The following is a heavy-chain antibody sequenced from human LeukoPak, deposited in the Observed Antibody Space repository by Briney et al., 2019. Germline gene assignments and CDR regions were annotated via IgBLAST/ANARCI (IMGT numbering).Heavy chain of an antibody. D-gene: IGHD3-16*01. CDR2: INHGGST. J-gene: IGHJ3*02. CDR1: GYSIRNGYS. Sequence: SETLSLTCGVSGYSIRNGYSWDWIRQPPGKGLEWIGSINHGGSTTYNPSLRSRVTISLVTSKNAFSLSLRSETAADTAVYYCARFEYVWETDGMDAFDIWGHGTMCTVSS. CDR3: ARFEYVWETDGMDAFDI. V-gene: IGHV4-38-2*01.